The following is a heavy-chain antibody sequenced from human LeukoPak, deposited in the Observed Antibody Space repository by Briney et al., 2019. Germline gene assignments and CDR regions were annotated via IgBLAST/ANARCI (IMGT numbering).Heavy chain of an antibody. CDR3: ARDELEELGIFGY. CDR1: GYTFTNYA. J-gene: IGHJ4*02. D-gene: IGHD3-3*01. CDR2: INTNTGSP. Sequence: ASVKVSCKASGYTFTNYAMNWVRQAPGQGLEWMGWINTNTGSPTYAQGFTGRFVFSLDTSVSTAYLRISSLKAEDTAVYYCARDELEELGIFGYWGQGTLVTVSS. V-gene: IGHV7-4-1*02.